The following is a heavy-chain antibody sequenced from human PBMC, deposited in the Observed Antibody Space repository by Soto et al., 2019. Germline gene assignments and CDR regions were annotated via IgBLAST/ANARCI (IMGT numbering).Heavy chain of an antibody. CDR2: MNSDGSFI. V-gene: IGHV3-74*01. D-gene: IGHD3-16*01. CDR3: VTRGSEN. J-gene: IGHJ1*01. Sequence: PGGSLRLSCVVSEFTFSSSWMHWVRQGPGKGLVWVSRMNSDGSFINYADSVKGRFTTSRDNAKNMLYLQMNSLRAEDTGLYYCVTRGSENCGQRTQVTVSA. CDR1: EFTFSSSW.